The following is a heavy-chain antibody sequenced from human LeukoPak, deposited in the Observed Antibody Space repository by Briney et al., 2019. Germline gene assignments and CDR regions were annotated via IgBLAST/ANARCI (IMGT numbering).Heavy chain of an antibody. V-gene: IGHV1-2*02. CDR1: GYTFTGYY. J-gene: IGHJ4*02. Sequence: ASVKVSCKASGYTFTGYYMHWVRQAPGQGLEWLGWINPNSGGTNYAQKFQGRVTMTRDTSISTAYMELSRLRSDDTAVYYCAREAYSSGWIIDYWGQGSLVTVSS. CDR3: AREAYSSGWIIDY. D-gene: IGHD6-19*01. CDR2: INPNSGGT.